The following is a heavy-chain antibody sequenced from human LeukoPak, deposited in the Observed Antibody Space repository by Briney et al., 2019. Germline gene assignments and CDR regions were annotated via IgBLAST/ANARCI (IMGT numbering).Heavy chain of an antibody. D-gene: IGHD3-10*01. J-gene: IGHJ4*02. CDR2: IYYSGST. CDR1: GGSISSYY. CDR3: ARAHDSGSHYL. V-gene: IGHV4-59*08. Sequence: SETLSLTCTVSGGSISSYYWSWIRQPPGKGLEWIAYIYYSGSTNYNPPLKSRVTISVDTSKSQFSLKLISVTAADTAVYSCARAHDSGSHYLWGQGTLVAVSS.